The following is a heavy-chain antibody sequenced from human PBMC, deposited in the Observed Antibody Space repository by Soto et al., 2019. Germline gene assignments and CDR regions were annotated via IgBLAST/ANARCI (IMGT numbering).Heavy chain of an antibody. Sequence: VSGCSVTSXDYYWAWIRQPPGKGLEWIGSMFYSGLTYYNPSLKSRVTLSVDTSKNQFSVRLNSVTAADTAVYYCAPLSVSLSGPYGIHVWGQGTTVTVSS. J-gene: IGHJ6*02. V-gene: IGHV4-39*01. CDR1: GCSVTSXDYY. D-gene: IGHD2-15*01. CDR2: MFYSGLT. CDR3: APLSVSLSGPYGIHV.